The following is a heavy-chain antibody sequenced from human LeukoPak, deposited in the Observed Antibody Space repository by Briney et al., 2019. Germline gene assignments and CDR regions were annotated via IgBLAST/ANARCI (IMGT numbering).Heavy chain of an antibody. Sequence: ASVKVSCKASGYTFTGYYMHWVRQAPGQGLEWMGWINPNSGGTNYAQKFQGRVTLTRDTSISTAYMELSRLRSDDTAVYYCARNSAAGTGNWFDPWGQGTLVTVSS. CDR1: GYTFTGYY. D-gene: IGHD6-13*01. CDR2: INPNSGGT. J-gene: IGHJ5*02. CDR3: ARNSAAGTGNWFDP. V-gene: IGHV1-2*02.